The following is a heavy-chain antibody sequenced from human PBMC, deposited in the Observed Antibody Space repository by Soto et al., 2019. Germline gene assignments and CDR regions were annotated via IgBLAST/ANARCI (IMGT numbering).Heavy chain of an antibody. J-gene: IGHJ3*02. CDR2: ISGSGSNP. V-gene: IGHV3-23*01. Sequence: QPGGSLRLSCAASGFTFSRYAMSWVRQAPGQGLEWVSAISGSGSNPYYADSVKGRFTISRDNSKNTLYLQMNSLRAEDTAVYYCARDQRWEPGFDIWGQGTMVTVSS. CDR3: ARDQRWEPGFDI. CDR1: GFTFSRYA. D-gene: IGHD1-26*01.